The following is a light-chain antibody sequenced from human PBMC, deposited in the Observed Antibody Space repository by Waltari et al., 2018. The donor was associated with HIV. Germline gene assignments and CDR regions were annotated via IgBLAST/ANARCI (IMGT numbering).Light chain of an antibody. CDR2: RNI. J-gene: IGLJ3*02. Sequence: SMLTQPPSASGTPGQTFTISCSGGSSNIGSNYVYWIQQLPGAAPKLLIYRNIQRPSGVPDRFSGSKSGSSASLAISGLRSEDEAVYYCSTWDDRLGDRVFGGGTKLTVL. CDR3: STWDDRLGDRV. CDR1: SSNIGSNY. V-gene: IGLV1-47*01.